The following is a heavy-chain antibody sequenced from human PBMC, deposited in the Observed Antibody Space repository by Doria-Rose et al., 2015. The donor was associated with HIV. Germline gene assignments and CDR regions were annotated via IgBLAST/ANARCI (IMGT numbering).Heavy chain of an antibody. Sequence: VQLVETGPGLVKPSETLSLTCSVSGGSISHYYWSWIRQPPGKGLEYIGDICYTGSTNYSPSLKSRVSISIDTSKNKFSLRLSPVTAADTAVYYCARVLSGTYDYWGQGTLVTVSS. J-gene: IGHJ4*02. CDR3: ARVLSGTYDY. CDR1: GGSISHYY. V-gene: IGHV4-59*01. D-gene: IGHD1-26*01. CDR2: ICYTGST.